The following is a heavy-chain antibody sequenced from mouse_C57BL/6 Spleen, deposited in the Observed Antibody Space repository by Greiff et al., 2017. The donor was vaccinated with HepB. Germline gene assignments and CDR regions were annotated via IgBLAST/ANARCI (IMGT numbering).Heavy chain of an antibody. V-gene: IGHV3-6*01. Sequence: EVKLMESGPGLVKPSQSLSLTCSVTGYSITSGYYWNWIRQFPGNKLEWMGYISYDGSNNYNPSLKNRISITRDTSKNQFFLKLNSVTTEDTATYYCARVYGESYAMDYWGQGTSVTVSS. D-gene: IGHD1-1*01. CDR1: GYSITSGYY. J-gene: IGHJ4*01. CDR2: ISYDGSN. CDR3: ARVYGESYAMDY.